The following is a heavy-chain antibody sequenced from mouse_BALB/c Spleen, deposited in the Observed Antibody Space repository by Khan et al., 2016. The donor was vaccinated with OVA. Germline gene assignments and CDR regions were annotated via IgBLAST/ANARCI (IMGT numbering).Heavy chain of an antibody. CDR3: AKGLWSYYFALDY. CDR1: GFSLTDYG. D-gene: IGHD1-1*02. Sequence: VKLLESGPGLVAPSQSLSITCTVSGFSLTDYGVSWIRQPPGKGLEWLGVIWGGGSTSYNSALKSRLSISKDNSKSQVFLKMNSLQTDDTAMYFCAKGLWSYYFALDYWGQGTSVTVSS. CDR2: IWGGGST. V-gene: IGHV2-6-5*01. J-gene: IGHJ4*01.